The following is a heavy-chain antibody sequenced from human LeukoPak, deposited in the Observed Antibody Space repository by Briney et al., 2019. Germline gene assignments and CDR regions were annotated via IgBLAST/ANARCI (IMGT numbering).Heavy chain of an antibody. CDR2: IIPILGIA. CDR3: ARWGTGTTNDY. CDR1: GGTFSSYA. J-gene: IGHJ4*02. Sequence: SVKVSCKASGGTFSSYAISWVRQAPGQGLEWMGRIIPILGIANYAQKFQGRVTITADKSTSTAYMELSSLRSEDTAVYYCARWGTGTTNDYWGQGTLVTVSS. D-gene: IGHD1-7*01. V-gene: IGHV1-69*04.